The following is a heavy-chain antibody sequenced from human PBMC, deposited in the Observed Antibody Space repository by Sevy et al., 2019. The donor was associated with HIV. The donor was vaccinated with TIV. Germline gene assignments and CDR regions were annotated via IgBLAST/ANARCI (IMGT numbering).Heavy chain of an antibody. D-gene: IGHD3-16*01. CDR3: ARDYGGVHYFDY. CDR2: IYSGGST. Sequence: GGSLRLSCAASGFTVSSNYMSWVRQAPGKGLEWVSVIYSGGSTYYAASVKGRFTISRDNSKNTLYLQMNSLRAEDTAVYYCARDYGGVHYFDYWGQGTLVTVSS. V-gene: IGHV3-53*01. J-gene: IGHJ4*02. CDR1: GFTVSSNY.